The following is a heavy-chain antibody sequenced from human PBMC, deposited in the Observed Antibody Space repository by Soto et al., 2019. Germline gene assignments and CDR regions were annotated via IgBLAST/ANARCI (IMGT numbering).Heavy chain of an antibody. J-gene: IGHJ4*02. V-gene: IGHV4-34*01. D-gene: IGHD2-8*02. CDR3: ARDKITGLFDY. CDR1: GGSIRGSY. Sequence: PSETLSLTCTFSGGSIRGSYWSLIRQPPGKALEWIGEINHRGSTNYNPSLKSRVTISVDTSKNQFSLKLTSVTAADTAVYYCARDKITGLFDYWGQGTLVTVSS. CDR2: INHRGST.